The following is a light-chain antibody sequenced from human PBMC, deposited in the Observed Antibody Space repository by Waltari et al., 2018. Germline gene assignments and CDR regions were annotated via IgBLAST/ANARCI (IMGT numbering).Light chain of an antibody. CDR3: QQCDNLPLT. CDR1: QDISNY. CDR2: DAS. Sequence: DIQMTQSPSSLSASVGNRVTITCQAIQDISNYLIWYQQKPGKAPKLLIYDASNLETGVPSRFSGSGSGTDFTFTISSLQPEDIATYYCQQCDNLPLTFGGGTKVEIK. J-gene: IGKJ4*01. V-gene: IGKV1-33*01.